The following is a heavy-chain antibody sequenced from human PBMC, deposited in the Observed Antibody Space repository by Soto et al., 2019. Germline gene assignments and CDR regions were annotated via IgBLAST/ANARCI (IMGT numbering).Heavy chain of an antibody. CDR2: INSDGSST. D-gene: IGHD3-22*01. CDR3: ARVAVPADSSGYYPMRWAETQYYFDY. CDR1: GFTFSSYW. J-gene: IGHJ4*02. V-gene: IGHV3-74*01. Sequence: GGSLRLSCAASGFTFSSYWMHWVRQAPGKGLVWVSRINSDGSSTSYADSVKGRFTISRDNAKNTLYLQMNSLRAEDTAVYYCARVAVPADSSGYYPMRWAETQYYFDYWGQGTLVTVSS.